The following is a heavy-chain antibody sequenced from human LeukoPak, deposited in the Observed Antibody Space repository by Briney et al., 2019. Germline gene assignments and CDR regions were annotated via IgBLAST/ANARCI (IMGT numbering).Heavy chain of an antibody. CDR1: GGSISSYY. D-gene: IGHD6-13*01. CDR2: IYYSGSI. CDR3: ARLTPSSWYFDY. V-gene: IGHV4-59*01. J-gene: IGHJ4*02. Sequence: SETLSLTCTVSGGSISSYYWSWIRQPPGKGLEWIGYIYYSGSINYNPSLKSRVTISVDTSKNQFSLKLSSVTAADTAVYYCARLTPSSWYFDYWGQGTLVTVSS.